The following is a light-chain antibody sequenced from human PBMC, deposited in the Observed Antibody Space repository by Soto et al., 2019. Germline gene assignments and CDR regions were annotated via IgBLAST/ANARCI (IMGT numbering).Light chain of an antibody. CDR1: SSNIGINF. J-gene: IGLJ2*01. CDR3: GTWDSSLSAVV. CDR2: DNS. Sequence: QSVLTQPPSVSAAPGQKVTISCSGSSSNIGINFVSWYQQLPGTAPKLLIYDNSNRPSGIPDRFSGSKSGTSATLGITGLQTGDDADYFCGTWDSSLSAVVFGGGTKLTVL. V-gene: IGLV1-51*01.